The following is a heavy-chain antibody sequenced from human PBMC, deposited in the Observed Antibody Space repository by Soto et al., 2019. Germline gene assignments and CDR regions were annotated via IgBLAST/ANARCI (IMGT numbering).Heavy chain of an antibody. CDR2: ISGSGGST. J-gene: IGHJ5*02. V-gene: IGHV3-23*01. CDR1: GFTFNIYA. Sequence: EVQLLESGGGLVQPGGSLRLSCAASGFTFNIYAMSWVRQAPGQGLEWVSGISGSGGSTYYADSVKGRFTISRDNSKNTLYLQMNSLRAEDTAVYYCAKGVVVAATTGFWFDTWGQGTLVTVSS. CDR3: AKGVVVAATTGFWFDT. D-gene: IGHD2-15*01.